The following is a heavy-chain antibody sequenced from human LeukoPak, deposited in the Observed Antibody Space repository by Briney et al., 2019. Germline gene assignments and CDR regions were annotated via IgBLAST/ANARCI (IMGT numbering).Heavy chain of an antibody. CDR2: IIPIFGTA. CDR1: GGTFSSYA. Sequence: SVKVSCKASGGTFSSYAISWVRQAPGQGLEWMGGIIPIFGTANYAQKFQGRVTITADESTSTAYMELSSLRSEDTAVYYCARGYSSSWNPTYYFDYWGQGTLVTVSS. J-gene: IGHJ4*02. CDR3: ARGYSSSWNPTYYFDY. D-gene: IGHD6-13*01. V-gene: IGHV1-69*13.